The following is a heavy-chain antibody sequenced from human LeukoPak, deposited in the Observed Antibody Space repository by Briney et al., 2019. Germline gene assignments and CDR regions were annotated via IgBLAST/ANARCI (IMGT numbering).Heavy chain of an antibody. V-gene: IGHV1-69*04. D-gene: IGHD3-3*01. CDR2: IIPILGIA. CDR1: GGTFSSYA. Sequence: SVKVSCKASGGTFSSYAISWVRQAPGQGLEWMGRIIPILGIANYAQKFQGRVTITADKSTSTAYMELSSLRSEDTAVYYCARDRITIFGVVIIPVAPFDYWGQGTLVTASS. J-gene: IGHJ4*02. CDR3: ARDRITIFGVVIIPVAPFDY.